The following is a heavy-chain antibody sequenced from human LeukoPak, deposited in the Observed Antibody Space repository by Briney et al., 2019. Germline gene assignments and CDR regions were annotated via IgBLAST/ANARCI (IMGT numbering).Heavy chain of an antibody. J-gene: IGHJ6*03. V-gene: IGHV4-39*01. CDR2: IYYSGST. CDR1: GGSISSSSYY. Sequence: SETLSLTCTVSGGSISSSSYYWGWIRQPPGKGLEWIGSIYYSGSTHYNPSLKSRVTISVDTSKNQFSLKLSSVTAADTAVYYCARQGGGGYYYYYYMDVWGKGTTVTVSS. CDR3: ARQGGGGYYYYYYMDV. D-gene: IGHD3-16*01.